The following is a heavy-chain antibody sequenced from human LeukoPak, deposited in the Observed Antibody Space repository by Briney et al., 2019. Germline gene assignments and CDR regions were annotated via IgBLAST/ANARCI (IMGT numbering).Heavy chain of an antibody. Sequence: GGSLRLSCAASGFTFSSYAMSWVRQAPGKGLEWVSAISGSGGSTYYADSVKGRFTISRDNSKNTLYLQMNSLRAEDTAVYYCARTWSYDRLRSLYYFDYWGQGTLVTVSS. CDR2: ISGSGGST. CDR1: GFTFSSYA. D-gene: IGHD3-22*01. J-gene: IGHJ4*02. V-gene: IGHV3-23*01. CDR3: ARTWSYDRLRSLYYFDY.